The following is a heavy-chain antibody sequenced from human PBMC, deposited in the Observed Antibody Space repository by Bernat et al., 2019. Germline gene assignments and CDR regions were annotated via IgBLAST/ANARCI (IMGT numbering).Heavy chain of an antibody. D-gene: IGHD7-27*01. CDR3: AGGKPGDY. CDR1: GYSFTSYS. Sequence: QVQLVQSGAEVKKPGASVKVSCKASGYSFTSYSINWVRQAPGQGLEWMGGISAYNGDANYVQKFQDRVTMTTDTSTSTAYMELRGLTSDDTAVYYCAGGKPGDYWGQGTLVTVSS. CDR2: ISAYNGDA. V-gene: IGHV1-18*01. J-gene: IGHJ4*02.